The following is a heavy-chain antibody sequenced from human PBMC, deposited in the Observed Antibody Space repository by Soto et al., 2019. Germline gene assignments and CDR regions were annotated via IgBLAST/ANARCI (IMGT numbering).Heavy chain of an antibody. CDR3: AREYGLRGNYYYMDV. CDR2: IYHSGST. J-gene: IGHJ6*03. D-gene: IGHD3-16*01. CDR1: RCSICSSNW. V-gene: IGHV4-4*02. Sequence: PSETPSITCAVCRCSICSSNWWSWVRQPPGKGLEWIGEIYHSGSTNYNPSLKSRVTISVDKSKNQFSLKLSSVTAADTAVYYCAREYGLRGNYYYMDVWGKGTTVTVSS.